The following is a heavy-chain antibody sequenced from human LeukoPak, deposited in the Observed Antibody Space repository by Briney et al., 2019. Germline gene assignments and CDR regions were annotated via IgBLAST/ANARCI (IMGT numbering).Heavy chain of an antibody. CDR1: GFTFSSYG. Sequence: NPGGSLRLSCAASGFTFSSYGIHWVRQAPGQGLEWMGWINTNTGNPTYAQGFTGRFVFSLDTSVSTAYLQISSLKAEDTAVYYCARRPYYYYYMDVWGKGTTVTVSS. V-gene: IGHV7-4-1*02. CDR3: ARRPYYYYYMDV. J-gene: IGHJ6*03. CDR2: INTNTGNP.